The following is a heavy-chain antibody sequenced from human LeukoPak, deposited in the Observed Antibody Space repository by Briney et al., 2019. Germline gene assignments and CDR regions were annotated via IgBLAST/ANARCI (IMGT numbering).Heavy chain of an antibody. CDR1: GGSISYDY. D-gene: IGHD2-21*02. J-gene: IGHJ4*02. CDR2: IHYSGAT. CDR3: ATLRGASTAVFDS. V-gene: IGHV4-59*08. Sequence: SETLSLTCTASGGSISYDYWTWIRQSPGKRLEWIGYIHYSGATNYSPSFKSRVTISVDTSKNQFSLKLSSVTAADTALYYCATLRGASTAVFDSWGQGTLVTVSS.